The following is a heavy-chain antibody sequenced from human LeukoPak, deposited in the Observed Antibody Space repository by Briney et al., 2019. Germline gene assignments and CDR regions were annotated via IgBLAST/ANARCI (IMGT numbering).Heavy chain of an antibody. D-gene: IGHD6-19*01. CDR2: IYSSGNA. CDR3: ARVPSSGRYYFDY. Sequence: SETLSLTCAVSGGSINTYYWSWIRQPAGRGLEWIGRIYSSGNANYNPSLKSRLTMSVDTSKNHFYLKVRSVTAADTAVYYCARVPSSGRYYFDYWGQGTLVTVSS. CDR1: GGSINTYY. J-gene: IGHJ4*02. V-gene: IGHV4-4*07.